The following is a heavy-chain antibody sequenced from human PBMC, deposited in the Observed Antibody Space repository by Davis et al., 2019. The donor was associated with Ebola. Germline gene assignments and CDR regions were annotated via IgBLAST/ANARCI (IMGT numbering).Heavy chain of an antibody. Sequence: GESLKISCAASGFTFSSYAMSWVRQAPGKGLEWVSAISGSGGSTYYADSVKGRFTISRDNSKNTLYLQMNSLRAEDTAVYYCAKEGSGYDTTNYFDYWGQGTLVTVSS. CDR3: AKEGSGYDTTNYFDY. CDR1: GFTFSSYA. J-gene: IGHJ4*02. D-gene: IGHD5-12*01. V-gene: IGHV3-23*01. CDR2: ISGSGGST.